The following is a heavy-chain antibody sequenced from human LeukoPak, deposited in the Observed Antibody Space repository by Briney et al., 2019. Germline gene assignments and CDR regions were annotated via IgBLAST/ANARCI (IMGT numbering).Heavy chain of an antibody. V-gene: IGHV4-30-4*08. CDR2: IYYSGST. J-gene: IGHJ4*02. Sequence: RASETLSLTCTVSGGSISSSSYYWGWIRQPPGKGLEWIGYIYYSGSTYYNPSLKSRVTISVDTSKNQFSLKLSSVTAADTAVYYCARVSSYGVSYAYWGQGTLVTVSS. D-gene: IGHD3-10*01. CDR3: ARVSSYGVSYAY. CDR1: GGSISSSSYY.